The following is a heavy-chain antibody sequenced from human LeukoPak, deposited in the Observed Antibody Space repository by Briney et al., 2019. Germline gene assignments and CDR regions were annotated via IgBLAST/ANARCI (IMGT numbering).Heavy chain of an antibody. J-gene: IGHJ4*02. CDR1: GGSFSGYY. D-gene: IGHD3-10*01. Sequence: SETLSLTCAVYGGSFSGYYWSWIRQPPGKGLEWIGEINHSGSTNHNPSLKSRVTISVDTSKNQFSLKLSSVTAADTAVYYCAIAMGYGSGSSYFDYWGQGTLVTVSS. CDR3: AIAMGYGSGSSYFDY. CDR2: INHSGST. V-gene: IGHV4-34*01.